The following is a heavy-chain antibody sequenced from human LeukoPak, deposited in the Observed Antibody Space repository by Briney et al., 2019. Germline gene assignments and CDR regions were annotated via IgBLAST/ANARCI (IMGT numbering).Heavy chain of an antibody. CDR1: GFTFSDYN. CDR2: ISSSSYI. J-gene: IGHJ4*02. D-gene: IGHD3-10*01. Sequence: GGSLRLSCAASGFTFSDYNMKWVRQAPGKGLEWVSSISSSSYIYYADSVKGRFTISRDNAKNTLYLQMNSLRVEDTAVYYCARGPPDGSGSYYPGAYWGQGTLVTVSS. CDR3: ARGPPDGSGSYYPGAY. V-gene: IGHV3-69-1*01.